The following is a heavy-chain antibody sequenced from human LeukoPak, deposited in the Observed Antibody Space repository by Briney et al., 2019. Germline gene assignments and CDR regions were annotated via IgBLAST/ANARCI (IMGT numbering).Heavy chain of an antibody. CDR3: AKANYYDSSGPNRGIDY. Sequence: PGGSLRLSCAASGFPFRTYWMHWVRHAPGKGLMWVSRINTEGSSTSYADSVKGRFTISRDNSKNTLYLQMNSLRAEDTAVYYCAKANYYDSSGPNRGIDYWGQGTLVTVSS. J-gene: IGHJ4*02. D-gene: IGHD3-22*01. CDR1: GFPFRTYW. CDR2: INTEGSST. V-gene: IGHV3-74*01.